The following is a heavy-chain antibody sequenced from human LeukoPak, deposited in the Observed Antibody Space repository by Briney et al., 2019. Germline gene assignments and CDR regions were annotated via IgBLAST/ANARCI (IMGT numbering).Heavy chain of an antibody. Sequence: ASVKVSCKASGYTFTTYGLSWVRQAPGQGLEWLGWISTYDDNIKYAQSPQGRLTLTIDTSTSTAYTELRSLTSDDTAVYYCARETYSNILTGTDYWGPGTLVTVSS. J-gene: IGHJ4*02. CDR2: ISTYDDNI. D-gene: IGHD3-9*01. CDR3: ARETYSNILTGTDY. CDR1: GYTFTTYG. V-gene: IGHV1-18*01.